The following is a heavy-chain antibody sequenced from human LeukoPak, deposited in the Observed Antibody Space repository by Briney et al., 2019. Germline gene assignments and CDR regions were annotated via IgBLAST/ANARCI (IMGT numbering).Heavy chain of an antibody. V-gene: IGHV1-69*06. Sequence: GASVKLSCKASGGTFSSYAISWVRQAPGQGLEWMGGIIPIFGTANYAQKFQGRVTITADKSTSTAYMELSRLRSDDTAVYYCAREHRSSTSCYEAWGQGTLVTVSS. CDR2: IIPIFGTA. CDR3: AREHRSSTSCYEA. D-gene: IGHD2-2*01. J-gene: IGHJ5*02. CDR1: GGTFSSYA.